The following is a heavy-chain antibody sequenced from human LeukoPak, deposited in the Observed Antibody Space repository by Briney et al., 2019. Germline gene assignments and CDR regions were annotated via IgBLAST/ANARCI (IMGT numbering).Heavy chain of an antibody. D-gene: IGHD6-19*01. Sequence: GGSLRLSCAASGFTFNLYAMTWVRQAPGKGLEWVSTFYETLKTDYAGSVKGRFTISRDTSKNMLYLQMNSLRTEDTAIYYCAKRGACSGGLHYWGQGTLVTVSS. V-gene: IGHV3-23*01. CDR2: FYETLKT. J-gene: IGHJ4*02. CDR1: GFTFNLYA. CDR3: AKRGACSGGLHY.